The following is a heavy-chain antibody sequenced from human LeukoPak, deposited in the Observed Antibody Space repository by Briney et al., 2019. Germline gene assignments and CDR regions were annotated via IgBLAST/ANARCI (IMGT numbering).Heavy chain of an antibody. Sequence: SETLSLTCAVYGGSFSGYYWSWIRQPPGKGLEWIGEINHSGSTNYNPSLKSRVTISVDTSKNQFSLKLSSVTAADTAVYYCARGRSSNGSGSYYPPFYYYYYMDVWGKGTTVTVSS. CDR1: GGSFSGYY. J-gene: IGHJ6*03. D-gene: IGHD3-10*01. CDR2: INHSGST. CDR3: ARGRSSNGSGSYYPPFYYYYYMDV. V-gene: IGHV4-34*01.